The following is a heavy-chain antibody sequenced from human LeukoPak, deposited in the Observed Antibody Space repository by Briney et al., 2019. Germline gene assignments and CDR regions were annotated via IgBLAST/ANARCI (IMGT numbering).Heavy chain of an antibody. V-gene: IGHV3-23*01. CDR1: GFTFSSYA. Sequence: GGSLRLSCAASGFTFSSYAMSWVRQAPGKGLEWVSAISGSGGSPYYADSVKGRFTISRDNSKNTLYLQMNSLRAEDTAVYYCAKFSSSGWYYYYYGMDVWGQGTTVTVSS. J-gene: IGHJ6*02. CDR2: ISGSGGSP. CDR3: AKFSSSGWYYYYYGMDV. D-gene: IGHD6-19*01.